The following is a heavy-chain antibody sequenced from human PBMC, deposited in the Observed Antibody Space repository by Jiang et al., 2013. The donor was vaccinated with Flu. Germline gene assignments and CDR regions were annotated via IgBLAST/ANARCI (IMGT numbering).Heavy chain of an antibody. CDR3: ASTGGEQDYYYGMDV. D-gene: IGHD7-27*01. V-gene: IGHV1-46*01. Sequence: GSTSYAQKFQGRVTMTRDTSTSTVYMELSSLRSEDTAVYYCASTGGEQDYYYGMDVWGQGTTVTVSS. CDR2: GST. J-gene: IGHJ6*02.